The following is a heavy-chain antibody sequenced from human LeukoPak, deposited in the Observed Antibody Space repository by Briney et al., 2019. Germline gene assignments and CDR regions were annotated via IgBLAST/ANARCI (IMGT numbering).Heavy chain of an antibody. CDR3: SRGYDTSASGYTDV. J-gene: IGHJ6*03. CDR2: TAGDT. D-gene: IGHD3-22*01. Sequence: GGSLRLSCAASGFTFSTYDMHWVRQVTGKGLEWVGTAGDTYYPGSVKGRFTISRDNGKNSLYLQMNSLRAEDTALYYCSRGYDTSASGYTDVWGKGATVIVSS. CDR1: GFTFSTYD. V-gene: IGHV3-13*01.